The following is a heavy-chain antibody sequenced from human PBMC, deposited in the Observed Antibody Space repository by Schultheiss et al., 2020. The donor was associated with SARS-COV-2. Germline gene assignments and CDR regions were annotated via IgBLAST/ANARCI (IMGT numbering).Heavy chain of an antibody. V-gene: IGHV3-23*03. D-gene: IGHD3-10*01. Sequence: GGSLRLSCAASGFTFSSYAMSWVRQAPGKGLEWVSVIYSGGSTYYADSVKGRFTISRDNSKNTLYLQMNSLRAEDTAVYYCAKGSGSGSLKALDYWGQGALVTVSS. CDR1: GFTFSSYA. CDR3: AKGSGSGSLKALDY. J-gene: IGHJ4*02. CDR2: IYSGGST.